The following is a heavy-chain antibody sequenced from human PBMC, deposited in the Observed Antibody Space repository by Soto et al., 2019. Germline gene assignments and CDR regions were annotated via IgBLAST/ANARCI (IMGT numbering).Heavy chain of an antibody. CDR2: IYHSGST. D-gene: IGHD6-13*01. J-gene: IGHJ5*02. V-gene: IGHV4-4*02. CDR1: GGSISSSNW. Sequence: QVQLQESGPGLVKPSGTLSLTCAVSGGSISSSNWWSWVRQPPGKGLEWIGEIYHSGSTNHNPSLKSRVTISVAKPKNQFSLKLSSVTAADTAVYYCARVGIAATPNPWGQGTLVTVSS. CDR3: ARVGIAATPNP.